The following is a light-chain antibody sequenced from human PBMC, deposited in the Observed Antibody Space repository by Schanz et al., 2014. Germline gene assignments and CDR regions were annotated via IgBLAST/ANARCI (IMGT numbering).Light chain of an antibody. V-gene: IGKV4-1*01. J-gene: IGKJ2*01. Sequence: DIVMTQSPDSLAVSLGDRVTINCKSSQSVLYSSNNKNYLAWYQQKSGQPPKLLIYWASTRESGVPDRFSGSGSGTDFTLTISSLKAEDVAVYYCQQYYTTPLSFGQGTKLEIK. CDR2: WAS. CDR3: QQYYTTPLS. CDR1: QSVLYSSNNKNY.